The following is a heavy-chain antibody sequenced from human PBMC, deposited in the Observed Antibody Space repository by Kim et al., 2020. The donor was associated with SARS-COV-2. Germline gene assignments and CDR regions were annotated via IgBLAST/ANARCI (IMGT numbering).Heavy chain of an antibody. CDR2: IDPSDSYT. CDR3: ARHEYYDILTGLLVAFDI. V-gene: IGHV5-10-1*01. CDR1: GYSCTSYW. D-gene: IGHD3-9*01. Sequence: GESLKISCKGSGYSCTSYWSSWVRQMPGKGLEWMVRIDPSDSYTNYSPSFQGHVTISADKSISTVYLQWSSLKASDTAMYYCARHEYYDILTGLLVAFDIWGQGTMVTVSS. J-gene: IGHJ3*02.